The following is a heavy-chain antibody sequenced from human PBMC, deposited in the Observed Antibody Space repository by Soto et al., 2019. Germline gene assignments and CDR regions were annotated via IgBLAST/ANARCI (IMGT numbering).Heavy chain of an antibody. V-gene: IGHV3-49*03. CDR1: GLTFGDYA. Sequence: GGSLRLSCTASGLTFGDYAMSWFRQAPGKGLEWVGFIRSKAYGGTTEYAASVKGRFTISRDDSKSIAYLQMNSLKTEDTAVYYCTRDPSPYSGYDGPDYWGQGTLVTVSS. J-gene: IGHJ4*02. CDR3: TRDPSPYSGYDGPDY. CDR2: IRSKAYGGTT. D-gene: IGHD5-12*01.